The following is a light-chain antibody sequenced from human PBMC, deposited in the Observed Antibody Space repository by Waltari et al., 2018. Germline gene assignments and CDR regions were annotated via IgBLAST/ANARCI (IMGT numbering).Light chain of an antibody. CDR3: QSYDSSLSGVL. V-gene: IGLV1-40*01. CDR1: NPNLCARHD. Sequence: QSVLTQPPSVSGAPGQRVTISCTGSNPNLCARHDVHWYQQVPGEAPRLLIYRDNNRPSGVPDRFSGSKSGTSASLAITGLQPEDEADYYCQSYDSSLSGVLFGGGTKLTVL. CDR2: RDN. J-gene: IGLJ3*02.